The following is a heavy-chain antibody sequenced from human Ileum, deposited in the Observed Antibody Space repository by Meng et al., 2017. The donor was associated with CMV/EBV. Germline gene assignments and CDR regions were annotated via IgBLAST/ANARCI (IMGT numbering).Heavy chain of an antibody. J-gene: IGHJ4*02. Sequence: KPSGFTLTVYCIPWVRQASGQGLEWMGWINPNSGDTNYAQKFQGRVTMTRDTSVTTTYMELNRLTSDDTAVYYCARDLITDTPMITDFWGQGTLVTVSS. CDR2: INPNSGDT. CDR3: ARDLITDTPMITDF. V-gene: IGHV1-2*02. D-gene: IGHD5-18*01. CDR1: GFTLTVYC.